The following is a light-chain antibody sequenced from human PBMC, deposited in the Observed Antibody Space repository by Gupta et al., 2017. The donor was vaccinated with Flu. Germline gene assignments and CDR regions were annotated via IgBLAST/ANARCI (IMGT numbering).Light chain of an antibody. CDR1: QSVSSY. CDR2: DAS. J-gene: IGKJ4*01. V-gene: IGKV3-11*01. Sequence: EIVLTQSPATLSLSPGERATLSCRASQSVSSYLDWYQQKPGQAPRLLIYDASNRANGIPDRFSGSGSGTDFTLTSSSRETEDFAVYYGQYRSNWPTFGGGTKVEIK. CDR3: QYRSNWPT.